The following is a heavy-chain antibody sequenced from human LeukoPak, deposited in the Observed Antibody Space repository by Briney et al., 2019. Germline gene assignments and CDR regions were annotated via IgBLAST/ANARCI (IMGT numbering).Heavy chain of an antibody. CDR1: GYTFTGYY. V-gene: IGHV1-2*02. J-gene: IGHJ4*02. CDR3: ARDYDFWSGYYY. D-gene: IGHD3-3*01. Sequence: GASVEVSCKASGYTFTGYYMHWMRQAPGQGLEWMGWINPNSGGTNYAQKFQGRVTMTRDTSISTAYMELSRLRSDDTAVYYCARDYDFWSGYYYWGQGTLVTVSS. CDR2: INPNSGGT.